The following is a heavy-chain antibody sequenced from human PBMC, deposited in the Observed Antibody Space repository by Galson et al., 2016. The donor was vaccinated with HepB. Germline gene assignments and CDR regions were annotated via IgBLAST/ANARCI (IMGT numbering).Heavy chain of an antibody. CDR1: GYTFTGYY. CDR3: ARSGGATPQSPEGYRYGMDV. D-gene: IGHD1-14*01. V-gene: IGHV1-2*02. J-gene: IGHJ6*02. CDR2: INPNTGAT. Sequence: SVKVSCKASGYTFTGYYMHWVRQAPGQGLEWMGWINPNTGATKSAQKFQGRVSMTRDTSINTAYMELGRLTSDDTAVYFCARSGGATPQSPEGYRYGMDVWGQGTTVTVSS.